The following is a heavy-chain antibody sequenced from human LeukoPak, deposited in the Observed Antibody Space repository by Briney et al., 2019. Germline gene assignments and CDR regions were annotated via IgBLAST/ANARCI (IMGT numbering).Heavy chain of an antibody. CDR2: INPNSGGT. Sequence: GASVKVSCKASGYTFTGYYMHWVRQAPGQGLEWMGWINPNSGGTNYAQKFQGRVTMTRDTSISTAYMELSRLRSDDTAVYYCARVTPLSSSWYGYYYYMDVWGKGTTVTVSS. D-gene: IGHD6-13*01. V-gene: IGHV1-2*02. J-gene: IGHJ6*03. CDR1: GYTFTGYY. CDR3: ARVTPLSSSWYGYYYYMDV.